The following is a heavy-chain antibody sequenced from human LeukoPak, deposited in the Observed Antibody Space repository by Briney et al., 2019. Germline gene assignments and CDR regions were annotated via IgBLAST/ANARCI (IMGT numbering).Heavy chain of an antibody. V-gene: IGHV3-15*01. CDR1: GFTFSNAW. CDR3: TTDATRARYSSSWLDAFDI. J-gene: IGHJ3*02. D-gene: IGHD6-13*01. CDR2: IKSKTDGGTT. Sequence: GGSLRLSCAASGFTFSNAWMSWVRQAPGKGLEWVGRIKSKTDGGTTDYAAPVKGRFTISRDDSKNTLYLKMNSLKTEDTAVYYCTTDATRARYSSSWLDAFDIWGQGTMVTVSS.